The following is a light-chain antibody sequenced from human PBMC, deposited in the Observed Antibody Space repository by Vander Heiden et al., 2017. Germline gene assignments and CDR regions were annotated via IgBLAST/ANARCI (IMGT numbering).Light chain of an antibody. J-gene: IGKJ2*01. Sequence: EIVMTQSPPTLSVSPGERATLSCRASQSVSSILAWYQQRPGQAPRLLIYGASTRATGIPARFSGSGSGTEFTLTISSLQSEDFAVYYCQRENNWPYTFGQRTKMEIK. CDR2: GAS. CDR3: QRENNWPYT. CDR1: QSVSSI. V-gene: IGKV3-15*01.